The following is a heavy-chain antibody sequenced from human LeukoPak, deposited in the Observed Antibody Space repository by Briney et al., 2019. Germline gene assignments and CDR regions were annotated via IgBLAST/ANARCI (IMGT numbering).Heavy chain of an antibody. CDR3: AADLGSIRWWYY. CDR1: GFTFSSYE. Sequence: GGSLRLSCAASGFTFSSYEMNWVRQAPGKGLEWVSYISSSGSTIYYADSVKGRFTISRDNAKNSLYLQMNSLTTEGTAVYYCAADLGSIRWWYYWGQGTLVTVSS. D-gene: IGHD2-15*01. J-gene: IGHJ4*02. CDR2: ISSSGSTI. V-gene: IGHV3-48*03.